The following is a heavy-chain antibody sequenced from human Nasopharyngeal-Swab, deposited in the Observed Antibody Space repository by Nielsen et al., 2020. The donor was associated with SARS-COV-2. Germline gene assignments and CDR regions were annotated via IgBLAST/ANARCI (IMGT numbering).Heavy chain of an antibody. J-gene: IGHJ6*02. CDR2: VSYDGLHK. D-gene: IGHD3-10*01. V-gene: IGHV3-30*18. Sequence: VRQAPGKGLEWVAVVSYDGLHKSYADSVKGRFTVSRDNSKNTMYLQMSSLRAEDTDIYYCAKSLRGVSFSFGYYYGLDVWGQGTTVTVSS. CDR3: AKSLRGVSFSFGYYYGLDV.